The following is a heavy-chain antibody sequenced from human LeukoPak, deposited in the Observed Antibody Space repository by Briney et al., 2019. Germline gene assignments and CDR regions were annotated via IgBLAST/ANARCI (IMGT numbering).Heavy chain of an antibody. J-gene: IGHJ3*02. CDR1: GGSISSYY. D-gene: IGHD3-10*01. V-gene: IGHV4-59*12. CDR2: IYYSGST. CDR3: ARGGLVRGTINSLIAFDI. Sequence: SETLSLTCTVSGGSISSYYWSWIRQFPGKGLEWIGYIYYSGSTNYNPSLKSRVTISVDTSKNQFSLQLNSVTPEDTAVYYCARGGLVRGTINSLIAFDIWGQGTTVTVSS.